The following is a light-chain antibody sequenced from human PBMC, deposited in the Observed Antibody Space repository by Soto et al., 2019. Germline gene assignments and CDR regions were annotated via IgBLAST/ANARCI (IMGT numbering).Light chain of an antibody. CDR2: DAS. CDR3: QQYNSYSRT. CDR1: QSISSW. V-gene: IGKV1-5*01. Sequence: IQLTQSPSTLSASFSDTDNHTXRASQSISSWLAWYQQKPGKAPKLLIYDASSLESGVPSRFSGSGSGTEFTLTISSLQPDDFATYYCQQYNSYSRTFGQGTKVDNK. J-gene: IGKJ1*01.